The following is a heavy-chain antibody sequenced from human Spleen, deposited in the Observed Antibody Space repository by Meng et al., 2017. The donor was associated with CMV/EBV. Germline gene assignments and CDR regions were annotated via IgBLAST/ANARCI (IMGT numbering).Heavy chain of an antibody. CDR2: FIPVFDTT. Sequence: SGGILNHHAITCVRPVPGQGLEWLGGFIPVFDTTNYAQKFQGRITISTDESTSNAYMELTSLTSEDTAIYYCATDQGTKFRVLTYLDYWGQGTLVTVSS. J-gene: IGHJ4*02. D-gene: IGHD3-10*01. CDR1: GGILNHHA. V-gene: IGHV1-69*05. CDR3: ATDQGTKFRVLTYLDY.